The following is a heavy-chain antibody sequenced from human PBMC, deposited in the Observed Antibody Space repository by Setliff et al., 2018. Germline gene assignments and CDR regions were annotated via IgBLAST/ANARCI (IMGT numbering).Heavy chain of an antibody. CDR2: IYYSGTT. D-gene: IGHD2-15*01. J-gene: IGHJ3*02. CDR3: ARGCSSGSCYPHDVFAI. Sequence: ETLSLTCTVSGGSISSDYWSWIRQSPGKGLEWIGYIYYSGTTNYNPSLKSRVIISVDTSKTQFSLRLSSVTAADTAVYFCARGCSSGSCYPHDVFAIWGQAPMVTVSS. V-gene: IGHV4-59*01. CDR1: GGSISSDY.